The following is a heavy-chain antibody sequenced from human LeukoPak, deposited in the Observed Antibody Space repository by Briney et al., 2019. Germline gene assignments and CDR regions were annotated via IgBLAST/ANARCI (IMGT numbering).Heavy chain of an antibody. CDR1: GGSISSYY. D-gene: IGHD3-22*01. J-gene: IGHJ4*02. CDR3: ARSDYYDSSGYYYGVDY. Sequence: SEPLSLTCTVSGGSISSYYWSWIRQPAGKGLEWIGRIYTSGSTNYNPSLKSRVTISIDTSRNQFSLKLSSVTAADTAVYYCARSDYYDSSGYYYGVDYWGQGTLVTVSS. CDR2: IYTSGST. V-gene: IGHV4-4*07.